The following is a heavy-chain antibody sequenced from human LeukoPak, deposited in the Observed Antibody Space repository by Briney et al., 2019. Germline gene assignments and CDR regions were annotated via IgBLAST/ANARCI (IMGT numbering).Heavy chain of an antibody. CDR1: GGSFSGYY. CDR3: ASSGVEDIVVVS. D-gene: IGHD2-2*01. Sequence: SETLSLTCAVYGGSFSGYYWSWIRQPPGKGLEWIGEINHSGSTNYNPSLKSRVTISVDTSKNQFFLKLSSVTAADTAVYYCASSGVEDIVVVSWGQGTLVTVSS. V-gene: IGHV4-34*01. J-gene: IGHJ4*02. CDR2: INHSGST.